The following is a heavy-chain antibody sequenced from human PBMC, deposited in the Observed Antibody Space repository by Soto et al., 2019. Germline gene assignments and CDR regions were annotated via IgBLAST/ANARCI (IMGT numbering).Heavy chain of an antibody. CDR2: IIPIFGTA. CDR3: ARDKRDYYDSSGHYPTPFDP. CDR1: GGTFSSYA. J-gene: IGHJ5*02. D-gene: IGHD3-22*01. Sequence: SVKVSCKASGGTFSSYAISWVRQAPGQGLEWMGGIIPIFGTANYAQKFQGRATITADESTSTAYMELSSLRSEDTAVYYCARDKRDYYDSSGHYPTPFDPPGQGPLVTVSS. V-gene: IGHV1-69*13.